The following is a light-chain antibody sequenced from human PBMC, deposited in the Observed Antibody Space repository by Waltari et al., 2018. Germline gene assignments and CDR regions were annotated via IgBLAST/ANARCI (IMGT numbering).Light chain of an antibody. J-gene: IGKJ1*01. CDR1: QSISRH. CDR2: ASS. V-gene: IGKV1-39*01. CDR3: QQSYSTPPRT. Sequence: DIQMTQSPASLSASVGDRVTITCRASQSISRHLNWYQQRPGNDPKLLIYASSNLQSGVPSRFSGSGSGTEFTLTISSLQPEDFATYYCQQSYSTPPRTFGQGTKVEMK.